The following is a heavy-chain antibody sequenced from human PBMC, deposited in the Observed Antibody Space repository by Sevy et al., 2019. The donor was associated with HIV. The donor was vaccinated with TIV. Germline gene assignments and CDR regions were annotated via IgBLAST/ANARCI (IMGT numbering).Heavy chain of an antibody. D-gene: IGHD3-3*01. CDR2: ISHTGDNI. CDR3: AGRKVGDFWSGSLRGPWAGGPLFDY. Sequence: GGSLRLSCAASGITFSSYAVTWVRQAPGKGLEWVSSISHTGDNIYYADSVRGRFTISRDNSKGTLYLHMSSLRAEDTAVYYGAGRKVGDFWSGSLRGPWAGGPLFDYWGQGTLVTVSS. V-gene: IGHV3-23*01. J-gene: IGHJ4*02. CDR1: GITFSSYA.